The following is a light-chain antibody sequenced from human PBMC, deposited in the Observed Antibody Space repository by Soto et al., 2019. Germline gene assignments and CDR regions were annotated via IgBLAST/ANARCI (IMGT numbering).Light chain of an antibody. V-gene: IGKV3-15*01. CDR1: QRVSSN. Sequence: EIVMTQSPATLSVSPGERATLSCSASQRVSSNLAWYQQKPGQAPRLLIFGASTRATGIPARFSGSGSGTAFTLTSSSLQSDDFAVDDCQHYNCLPPVPFGGGTKVEIK. CDR3: QHYNCLPPVP. CDR2: GAS. J-gene: IGKJ4*01.